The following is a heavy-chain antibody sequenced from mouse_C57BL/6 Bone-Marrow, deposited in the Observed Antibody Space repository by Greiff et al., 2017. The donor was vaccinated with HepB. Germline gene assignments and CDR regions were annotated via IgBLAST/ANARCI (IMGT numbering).Heavy chain of an antibody. J-gene: IGHJ4*01. D-gene: IGHD2-1*01. Sequence: QVQLKQSGAELARPGASVKLYCKASGYTFTSYGISWVKQRTGQGLEWIGEIYPRSGNTYYNEKFKGKATLTADKSSSTAYMELRSLTSEDSAVYFCARRDYGNHYYAMDYWGQGTSVTVSS. CDR3: ARRDYGNHYYAMDY. CDR2: IYPRSGNT. V-gene: IGHV1-81*01. CDR1: GYTFTSYG.